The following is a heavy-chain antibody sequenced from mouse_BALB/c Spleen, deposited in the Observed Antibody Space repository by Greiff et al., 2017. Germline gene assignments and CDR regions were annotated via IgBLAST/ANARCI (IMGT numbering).Heavy chain of an antibody. CDR1: GYAFSSSW. D-gene: IGHD2-1*01. CDR3: ARSGGNSWFAY. J-gene: IGHJ3*01. Sequence: QVQLKESGPELVKPGASVKISCKASGYAFSSSWMNWVKQRPGQGLEWIGRIYPGDGDTNYNGKFKGKATLTADKSSSTAYVQLSSLTSVDSAVYFCARSGGNSWFAYGGQGTLVTVSA. CDR2: IYPGDGDT. V-gene: IGHV1-82*01.